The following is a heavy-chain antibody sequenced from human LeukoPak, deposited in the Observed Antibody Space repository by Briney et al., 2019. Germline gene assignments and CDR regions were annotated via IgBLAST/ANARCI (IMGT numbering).Heavy chain of an antibody. V-gene: IGHV3-30*02. CDR1: GFTFSSNG. D-gene: IGHD6-6*01. Sequence: PGGSLRLSCAASGFTFSSNGMHWVRQAPGKGLEWVAFIQNDGNNKKYADSVKGRFTISRDNSKNTLYLQMNSLRIEDTAVYYCARDWGTSSLYLVNWGQGTLDTVSS. CDR3: ARDWGTSSLYLVN. CDR2: IQNDGNNK. J-gene: IGHJ4*02.